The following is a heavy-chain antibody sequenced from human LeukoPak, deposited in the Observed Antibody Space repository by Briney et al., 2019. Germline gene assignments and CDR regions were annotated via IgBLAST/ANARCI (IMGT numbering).Heavy chain of an antibody. V-gene: IGHV3-7*01. Sequence: GGSLRLSCAASGFTFSSYWMSWVRQAPGKGLEWVANIKQDGSEKYYVDSVKGRFTISRDNAKNSLYLQMNSLRAEDTAVYYCAKDPATINYYYMDVWGKGTTVTISS. J-gene: IGHJ6*03. CDR1: GFTFSSYW. D-gene: IGHD5-12*01. CDR3: AKDPATINYYYMDV. CDR2: IKQDGSEK.